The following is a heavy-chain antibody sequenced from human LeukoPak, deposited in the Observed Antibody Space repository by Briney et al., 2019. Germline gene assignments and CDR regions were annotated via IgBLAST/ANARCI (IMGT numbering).Heavy chain of an antibody. D-gene: IGHD4-17*01. CDR2: TRNKANSYTT. CDR1: GFTFSDHY. J-gene: IGHJ4*02. Sequence: GGSLRLSCAASGFTFSDHYMDWVRQAPGKGREWVGRTRNKANSYTTEYAASVKGRFTISRDDSKNSLYLQMNSLKTEDTAVYYCARGGGYGDYGYWGQGTLVTVSS. CDR3: ARGGGYGDYGY. V-gene: IGHV3-72*01.